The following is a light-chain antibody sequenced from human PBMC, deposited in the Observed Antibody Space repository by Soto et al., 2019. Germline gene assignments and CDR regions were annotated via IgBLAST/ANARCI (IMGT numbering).Light chain of an antibody. Sequence: EIVMTQSPATLSVSPGERATLSCRASQSVSSNLAWYQQKPGQAPRLLIYGASTRATGIPARFSGSGSGTEFTLTISSLQSEDFAVYYCQQSYSSPLLAFGGGTKVEIK. J-gene: IGKJ4*01. CDR1: QSVSSN. CDR2: GAS. V-gene: IGKV3-15*01. CDR3: QQSYSSPLLA.